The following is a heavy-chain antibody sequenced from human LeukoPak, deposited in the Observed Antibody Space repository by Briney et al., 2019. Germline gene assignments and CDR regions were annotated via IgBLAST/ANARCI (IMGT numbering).Heavy chain of an antibody. CDR3: ARDHEGPQGGANSFDY. CDR2: ISSSGTYT. Sequence: GGSLRLSCAASGSTFSSYSMNWVRQAPGKGLEWVSTISSSGTYTFYADSVKGRFTISRDNARNSLYLQMNSLRAEDTAVYYCARDHEGPQGGANSFDYWGQGTLVTVSA. J-gene: IGHJ4*02. V-gene: IGHV3-21*01. CDR1: GSTFSSYS. D-gene: IGHD2-15*01.